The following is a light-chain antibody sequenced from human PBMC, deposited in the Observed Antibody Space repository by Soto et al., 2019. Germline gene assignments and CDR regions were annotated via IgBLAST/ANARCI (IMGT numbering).Light chain of an antibody. J-gene: IGLJ7*01. CDR1: SSNIGSNT. CDR2: SNN. Sequence: QSVPTQPPSASRTPGQKVTMSCSGSSSNIGSNTVNWYQQLPGTAPKLLIYSNNQRPSGVPDRFSGSKSGTSASLAISGLQSEDEAYYYCAAWDDSLNGVVFGGGTQLTIL. V-gene: IGLV1-44*01. CDR3: AAWDDSLNGVV.